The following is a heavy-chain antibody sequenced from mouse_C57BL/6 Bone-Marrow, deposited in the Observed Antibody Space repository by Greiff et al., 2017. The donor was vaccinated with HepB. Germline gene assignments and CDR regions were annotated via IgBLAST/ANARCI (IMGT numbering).Heavy chain of an antibody. CDR1: GFTFSSYG. CDR3: ASPMMVTRYFDV. Sequence: EVQLVESGGDLVKPGGSLKLSCAASGFTFSSYGMSWVRQTPDKRLEWVATISSGGSYTYYPDSVKGRFTISRDNAKNTLYLQMSSLKSEDTAMYYCASPMMVTRYFDVWGTGTTVTVSS. V-gene: IGHV5-6*01. CDR2: ISSGGSYT. J-gene: IGHJ1*03. D-gene: IGHD2-3*01.